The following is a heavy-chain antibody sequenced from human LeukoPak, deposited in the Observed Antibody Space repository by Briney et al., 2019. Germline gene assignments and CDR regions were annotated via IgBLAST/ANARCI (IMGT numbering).Heavy chain of an antibody. CDR1: GFPFSSSA. CDR2: ITDTGDST. J-gene: IGHJ4*02. CDR3: AKDYDMWTGSLDY. D-gene: IGHD3-9*01. V-gene: IGHV3-23*01. Sequence: GGSLRLSCAASGFPFSSSAMTWVRQAPGKGLEWVSTITDTGDSTHYADSVKGRFTFSRDNSKNTLYLQMNSLRAEDTAVYFCAKDYDMWTGSLDYWGQGTLVTVSS.